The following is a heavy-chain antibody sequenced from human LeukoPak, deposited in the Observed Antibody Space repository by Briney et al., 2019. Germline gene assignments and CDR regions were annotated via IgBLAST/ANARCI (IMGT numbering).Heavy chain of an antibody. CDR2: IYYSGGT. CDR3: ARGSWRFDP. J-gene: IGHJ5*02. CDR1: GGSISSGGYY. V-gene: IGHV4-61*08. D-gene: IGHD3-10*01. Sequence: SQTLSLTCAVSGGSISSGGYYWSWIRQPPGKGLEWIGYIYYSGGTNYNPSLKSRVTISVDTSNNQFSLKLSSVTAADTAVYYCARGSWRFDPWGQGTLVTVSS.